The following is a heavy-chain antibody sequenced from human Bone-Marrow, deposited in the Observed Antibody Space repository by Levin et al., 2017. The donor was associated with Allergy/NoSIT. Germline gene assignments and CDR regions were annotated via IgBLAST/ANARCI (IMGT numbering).Heavy chain of an antibody. CDR2: INPSGGST. J-gene: IGHJ5*02. CDR3: ARDRSGYEYLVGFDP. Sequence: ASVKVSCKASGYTFTSYYMHWVRQAPGQGLEWMGIINPSGGSTSYAQKFQGRVTMTRDTSTSTVYMELSSLRSEDTAVYYCARDRSGYEYLVGFDPWGQGTLVTVSS. CDR1: GYTFTSYY. D-gene: IGHD5-12*01. V-gene: IGHV1-46*01.